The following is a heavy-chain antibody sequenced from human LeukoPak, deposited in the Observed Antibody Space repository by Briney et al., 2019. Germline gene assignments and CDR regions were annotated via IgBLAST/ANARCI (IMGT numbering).Heavy chain of an antibody. CDR2: ISSSSSYI. Sequence: PGGSLRLSCAASGFTFSTYSMNWVRQAPGKGLEWVSSISSSSSYIYYADSVKGRFTISRDNAKNSLYLQMNSLRAEDTAVYYCAKALSGSYSYFDYWGQGTLVTVSS. V-gene: IGHV3-21*01. D-gene: IGHD1-26*01. J-gene: IGHJ4*02. CDR3: AKALSGSYSYFDY. CDR1: GFTFSTYS.